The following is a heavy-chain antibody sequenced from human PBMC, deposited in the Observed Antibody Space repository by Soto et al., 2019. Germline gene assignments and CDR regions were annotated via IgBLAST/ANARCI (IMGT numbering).Heavy chain of an antibody. V-gene: IGHV4-34*01. J-gene: IGHJ4*02. D-gene: IGHD3-3*01. CDR2: INHSGST. CDR1: GGSFSGYY. CDR3: ASWTGTIFGVVDYYFDY. Sequence: QVQLQQWGAGLLKPSETLSLTFAVYGGSFSGYYWSWIRQPPGKGLEWLGEINHSGSTNYNPSLKSRVTISLDTSKNKFSLKLRSVTAADTTVYYCASWTGTIFGVVDYYFDYWGQGTLVTVSS.